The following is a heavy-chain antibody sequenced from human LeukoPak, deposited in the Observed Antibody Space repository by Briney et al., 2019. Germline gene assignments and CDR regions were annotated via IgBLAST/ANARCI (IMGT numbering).Heavy chain of an antibody. D-gene: IGHD3-9*01. V-gene: IGHV3-30-3*01. Sequence: PGGSLRLSCAASGFIFSNCAMHWVRQAPGKGLEWVAVISYHGSNDGSNKYYADSVKGRFTISRDKSRNTLYLQMNGLRAEDTAVYYCAGQYYDTLTGYRPLDYWGQGTLVTVSS. CDR2: ISYHGSNDGSNK. CDR3: AGQYYDTLTGYRPLDY. CDR1: GFIFSNCA. J-gene: IGHJ4*02.